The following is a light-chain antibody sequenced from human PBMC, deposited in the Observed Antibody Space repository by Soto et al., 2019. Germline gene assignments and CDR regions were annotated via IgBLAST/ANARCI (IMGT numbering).Light chain of an antibody. CDR2: DAS. V-gene: IGKV3-11*01. CDR1: QSVGIY. CDR3: HQRYNWPFT. J-gene: IGKJ3*01. Sequence: EIVLTQSPDTLSLSPGERATLSCRASQSVGIYLAWYQQKPGQTPRLLIYDASNRATGIPARFSGSGSGTDFALTISTLEPEDFAVYYCHQRYNWPFTFGPGTKVDIK.